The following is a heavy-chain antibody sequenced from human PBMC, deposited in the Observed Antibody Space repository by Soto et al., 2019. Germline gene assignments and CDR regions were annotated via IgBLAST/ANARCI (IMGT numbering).Heavy chain of an antibody. Sequence: SLRLSCXASGFTFDDCAMHWVRQAPGKGPEWVSGSSWDSATVGYAESVKGRFTTSRDESKNSAYLQMNSLKTEDTAVYYCVRATYFSDSSGYTRCLDYWGQGTLVTVSS. CDR3: VRATYFSDSSGYTRCLDY. V-gene: IGHV3-9*01. J-gene: IGHJ4*02. D-gene: IGHD3-22*01. CDR2: SSWDSATV. CDR1: GFTFDDCA.